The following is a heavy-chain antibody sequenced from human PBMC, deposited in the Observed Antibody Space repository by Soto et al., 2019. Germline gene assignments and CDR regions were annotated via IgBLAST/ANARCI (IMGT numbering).Heavy chain of an antibody. CDR2: ISDSTSYI. CDR1: GFTFSSYN. Sequence: GGSLRLSCAASGFTFSSYNMNWVRLAPGKGLEWVSSISDSTSYIFYADSVKGRFTISRANAKNSLSLQMNSLRAEDTAVYYCAREMGRGGATMVRGLTGSYYYYYMDVWGKGTTVTISS. D-gene: IGHD3-10*01. J-gene: IGHJ6*03. CDR3: AREMGRGGATMVRGLTGSYYYYYMDV. V-gene: IGHV3-21*01.